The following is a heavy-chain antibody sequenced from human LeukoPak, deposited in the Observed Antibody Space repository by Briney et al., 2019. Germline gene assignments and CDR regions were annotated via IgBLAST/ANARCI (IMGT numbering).Heavy chain of an antibody. Sequence: AASVKVSCKASGGTFSSYTISWVRQAPGQGLEWMGRIISILGIANYAQKFQGRVTITADKSTSTAHMELSSLRSEDTAVYYCARDSESLDYWGQGTLVTVSS. V-gene: IGHV1-69*04. J-gene: IGHJ4*02. CDR1: GGTFSSYT. CDR3: ARDSESLDY. CDR2: IISILGIA. D-gene: IGHD1-26*01.